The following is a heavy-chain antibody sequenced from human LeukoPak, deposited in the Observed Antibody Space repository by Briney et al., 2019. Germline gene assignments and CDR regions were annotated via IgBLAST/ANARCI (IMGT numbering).Heavy chain of an antibody. CDR1: GYTFSSYG. CDR2: ISAYNGDT. CDR3: ANFPTARGGSEGYPFDI. D-gene: IGHD5-12*01. J-gene: IGHJ4*02. Sequence: RASVKVSCKASGYTFSSYGISWVRQATGQGLEWVGWISAYNGDTNYARRFQGRVTMTTDTSTSIAYMELRSLRSDDTAIYYCANFPTARGGSEGYPFDIWGQGTLVTVSS. V-gene: IGHV1-18*01.